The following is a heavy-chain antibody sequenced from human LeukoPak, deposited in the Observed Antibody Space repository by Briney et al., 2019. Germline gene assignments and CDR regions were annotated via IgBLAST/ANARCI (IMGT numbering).Heavy chain of an antibody. Sequence: GGSLRLSCAASGFTFSNYGMHWVREAPGKGLEWVAVISYDGSNKYYTDSVNGRSTISRDNSKNALFLQMNSLRAEDTAVYYCAKEGYYGSGSFPDYWGQGTLVTVSS. CDR2: ISYDGSNK. D-gene: IGHD3-10*01. CDR3: AKEGYYGSGSFPDY. CDR1: GFTFSNYG. V-gene: IGHV3-30*18. J-gene: IGHJ4*02.